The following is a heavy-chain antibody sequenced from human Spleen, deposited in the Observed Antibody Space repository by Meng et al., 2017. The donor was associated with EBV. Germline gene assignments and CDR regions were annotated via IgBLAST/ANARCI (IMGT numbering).Heavy chain of an antibody. J-gene: IGHJ4*02. CDR2: ISNTGRT. CDR3: ARDVGRDYFDP. Sequence: GQLQGSGPGLVAPSQTLSLPCPVLGGSLSIRGYYWSWIRQPPGKGLVWIGYISNTGRTYYNPSLKSRVTISVATSKKQFSLKLSSVTAADTAVYYCARDVGRDYFDPWGRGTLVTVSS. CDR1: GGSLSIRGYY. V-gene: IGHV4-30-4*01.